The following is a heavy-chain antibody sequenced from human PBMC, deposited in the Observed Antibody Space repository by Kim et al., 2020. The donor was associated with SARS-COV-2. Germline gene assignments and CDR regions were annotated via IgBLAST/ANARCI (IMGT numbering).Heavy chain of an antibody. D-gene: IGHD6-19*01. CDR2: IWYDGSNK. V-gene: IGHV3-33*06. Sequence: GGSLRLSCAASGFTFSSYGMHWVRQAPGKGLEWVAVIWYDGSNKYYADSVKGRFTISRDNSKNTLYLQMNSLRAEDTAVYYCAKEDSRYSSGWYYPHSALSYWGQGTLVTVSS. CDR1: GFTFSSYG. J-gene: IGHJ4*02. CDR3: AKEDSRYSSGWYYPHSALSY.